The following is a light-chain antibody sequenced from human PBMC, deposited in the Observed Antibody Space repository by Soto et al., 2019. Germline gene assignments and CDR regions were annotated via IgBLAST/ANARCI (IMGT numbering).Light chain of an antibody. Sequence: EVVLTQSPATLSLSPGERATLSFRASQSLNSYLAWYQQKPGQAPSLLIFDASNRATGIPGRFSGGGSGTDFTLTITSLEPEDFAVYYCLQRSDWRTFGRGTKVDI. CDR3: LQRSDWRT. CDR2: DAS. J-gene: IGKJ1*01. V-gene: IGKV3-11*01. CDR1: QSLNSY.